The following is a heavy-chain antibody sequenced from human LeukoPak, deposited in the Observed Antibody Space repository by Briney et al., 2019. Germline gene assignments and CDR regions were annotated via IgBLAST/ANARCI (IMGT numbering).Heavy chain of an antibody. D-gene: IGHD3-9*01. CDR2: INPNSGGT. CDR3: ARVRGSRYDILTGYYDFDP. CDR1: GYTFTGYY. Sequence: ASVTVSCKASGYTFTGYYMHWVRQAPGQGLEWMGWINPNSGGTNYAQKFQGRVTMTRDTSISTAYMELGRLRSDDTAVYYCARVRGSRYDILTGYYDFDPWGQGTLVTVSS. V-gene: IGHV1-2*02. J-gene: IGHJ5*02.